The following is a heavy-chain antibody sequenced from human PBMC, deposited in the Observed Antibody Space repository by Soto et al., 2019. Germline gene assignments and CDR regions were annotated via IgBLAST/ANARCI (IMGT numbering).Heavy chain of an antibody. CDR1: GFTFNNAW. CDR3: TTGTAVAKYYFDF. V-gene: IGHV3-15*01. D-gene: IGHD5-18*01. Sequence: EVQLVESGGGLVEPGESLRLSCAASGFTFNNAWMSWVRQAPGKGLEWVGRIKSRADGETTDYAVPVKGRFTISRDDSKNTLSLQMHGLKIEDTAVYYCTTGTAVAKYYFDFWGQGTLVTVSS. J-gene: IGHJ4*02. CDR2: IKSRADGETT.